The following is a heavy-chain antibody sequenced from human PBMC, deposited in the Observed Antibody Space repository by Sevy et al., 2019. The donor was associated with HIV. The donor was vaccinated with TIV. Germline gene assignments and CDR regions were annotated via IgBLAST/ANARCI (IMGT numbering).Heavy chain of an antibody. V-gene: IGHV3-43*01. J-gene: IGHJ4*02. CDR1: GFTFDDYT. CDR2: ISWDGGST. Sequence: GGSLRLSCAASGFTFDDYTMHWVRQAPGKGLEWVSLISWDGGSTYYADSVKGRFTIPRDNSKNSLYLQMNSLRTEDTALYYCAKDLSGSYYNQDYYFDYWGQGTLVTVSS. CDR3: AKDLSGSYYNQDYYFDY. D-gene: IGHD3-10*01.